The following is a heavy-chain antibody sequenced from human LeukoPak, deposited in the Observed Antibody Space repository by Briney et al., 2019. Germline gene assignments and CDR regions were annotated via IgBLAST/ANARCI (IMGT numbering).Heavy chain of an antibody. D-gene: IGHD5-24*01. Sequence: ASVKVSCKASGGTFSSYAISWVRRAPGQGLEWMGGIIPIFGTANYAQKFQGRVTITTDESTSTAYMELSSLRSEDTAVYYCARASRRDGYNTEAGAGEMYYFDYWGQGTLVTVSS. CDR2: IIPIFGTA. CDR1: GGTFSSYA. J-gene: IGHJ4*02. V-gene: IGHV1-69*05. CDR3: ARASRRDGYNTEAGAGEMYYFDY.